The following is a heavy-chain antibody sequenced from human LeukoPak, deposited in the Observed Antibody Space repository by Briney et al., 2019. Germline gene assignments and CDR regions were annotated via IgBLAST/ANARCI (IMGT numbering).Heavy chain of an antibody. CDR2: ISSSSSYI. J-gene: IGHJ4*02. D-gene: IGHD3-9*01. CDR3: ARVDILTGYYFFVS. CDR1: GFTFSTYS. Sequence: GGSLRLSCAASGFTFSTYSMNWVRQAPGKGLEWVSSISSSSSYINYADSVKGRFTISRDNAKNSPYLQMTSLRAEDPAIYYRARVDILTGYYFFVSWGQGTLVTVSS. V-gene: IGHV3-21*04.